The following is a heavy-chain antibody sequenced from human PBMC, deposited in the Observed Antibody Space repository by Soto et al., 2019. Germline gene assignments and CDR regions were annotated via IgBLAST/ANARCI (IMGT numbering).Heavy chain of an antibody. Sequence: ESGGGVVQPGRSLRLSCAASGFTFSSYGMHWVRQAPGKGLEWVAVIWYDGSNKYYADSVKGRFTISRDNSKNTLYLQMISLRAEETAVYYCARDPPYYDFWSGCDYWGQGTLVTVSS. CDR1: GFTFSSYG. V-gene: IGHV3-33*01. CDR2: IWYDGSNK. J-gene: IGHJ4*02. CDR3: ARDPPYYDFWSGCDY. D-gene: IGHD3-3*01.